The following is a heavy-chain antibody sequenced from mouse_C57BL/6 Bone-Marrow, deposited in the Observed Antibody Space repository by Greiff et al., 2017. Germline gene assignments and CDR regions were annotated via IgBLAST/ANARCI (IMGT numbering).Heavy chain of an antibody. J-gene: IGHJ3*01. CDR1: GYSITSGYY. CDR2: ISYDGSN. CDR3: ARGCAAWFAY. V-gene: IGHV3-6*01. D-gene: IGHD6-1*01. Sequence: EVKLQESGPGLVKPSQSLSLTCSVTGYSITSGYYWNWIRQFPGNKLEWMGYISYDGSNNYNPSLKNRISITRDTSKNQFFLKLNSVTTEDTATYYCARGCAAWFAYWGQGTLVTVSA.